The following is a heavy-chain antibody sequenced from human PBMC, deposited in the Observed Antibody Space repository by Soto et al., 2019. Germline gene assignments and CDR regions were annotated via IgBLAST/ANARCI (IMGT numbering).Heavy chain of an antibody. V-gene: IGHV3-74*01. CDR3: ARGWFGPDV. D-gene: IGHD3-10*01. CDR2: IDNAGTDS. CDR1: GFTLSGRS. J-gene: IGHJ6*04. Sequence: EVQLVESGGGLVQPGGSLRLSCAASGFTLSGRSMHWVRQAPGKGLVWVSGIDNAGTDSTYADSVNGRLTSSRDNAKNMLYLQMNSLRVEDTAVYYCARGWFGPDVWGKGTTVTVSS.